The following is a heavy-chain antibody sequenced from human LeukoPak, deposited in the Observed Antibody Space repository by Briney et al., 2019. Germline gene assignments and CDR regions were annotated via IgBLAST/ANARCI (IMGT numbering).Heavy chain of an antibody. Sequence: GRSLRLSCAASGFTFDDYAMHWVRQAPGKGLEWVSGISWNSGSIDYAGSVKGRFTISRDNAKNSLYLQMNSLRAEDTAVYYCARVSVATSAAMFHYYYMDVWGKGTTVTVSS. D-gene: IGHD2-2*01. V-gene: IGHV3-9*01. CDR2: ISWNSGSI. CDR1: GFTFDDYA. J-gene: IGHJ6*03. CDR3: ARVSVATSAAMFHYYYMDV.